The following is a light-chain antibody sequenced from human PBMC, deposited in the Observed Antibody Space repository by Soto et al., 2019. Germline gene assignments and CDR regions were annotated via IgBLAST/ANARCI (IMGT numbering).Light chain of an antibody. V-gene: IGKV1-5*01. CDR2: DAS. CDR1: QTISSW. CDR3: QQYHTYSIT. Sequence: DIQMTQSPSTLSASVGDRVTITCRASQTISSWLAWYQQKPGKAPNLLIYDASTLERGVPSRFSGTGSGTEFTLTIDRLQPDDFATYYCQQYHTYSITFGQGTRLE. J-gene: IGKJ5*01.